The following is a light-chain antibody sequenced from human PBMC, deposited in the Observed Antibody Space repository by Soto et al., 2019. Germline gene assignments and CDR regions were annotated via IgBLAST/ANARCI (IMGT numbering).Light chain of an antibody. CDR3: QETYSAPPWT. CDR2: AAS. Sequence: DIPMTQSPSSLFASVGDRVTITCRASQSIGNYLNWYQQKPGRPPKLLIYAASTLQSGVPSTFSGSGSGTDFTLAISSLQPEDFATYYCQETYSAPPWTFGQGTEVEIK. J-gene: IGKJ1*01. V-gene: IGKV1-39*01. CDR1: QSIGNY.